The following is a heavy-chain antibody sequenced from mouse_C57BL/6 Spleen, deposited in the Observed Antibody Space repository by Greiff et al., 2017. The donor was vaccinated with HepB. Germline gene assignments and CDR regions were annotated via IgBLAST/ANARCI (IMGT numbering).Heavy chain of an antibody. D-gene: IGHD1-1*01. CDR3: ARHPPHGSSPRFDY. CDR1: GYTFTSYW. Sequence: QVQLQQPGAELVMPGASVKLSCKASGYTFTSYWMHWVKQRPGQGLEWIGELDPSDSYTNYNQKFKGKSTLTVDKSSSTAYMQLSSLTSEDSAVYYCARHPPHGSSPRFDYWGQGTTLTVSS. CDR2: LDPSDSYT. V-gene: IGHV1-69*01. J-gene: IGHJ2*01.